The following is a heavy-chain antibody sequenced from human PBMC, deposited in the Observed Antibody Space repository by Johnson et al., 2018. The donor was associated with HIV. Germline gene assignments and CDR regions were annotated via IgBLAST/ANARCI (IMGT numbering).Heavy chain of an antibody. CDR3: ARPVPDYYDSSGYYSAAFDI. CDR2: ISYDGSNK. D-gene: IGHD3-22*01. CDR1: GFTFSSYA. V-gene: IGHV3-30-3*01. J-gene: IGHJ3*02. Sequence: QVQLVESGGGVVQPGRSLRLSCAASGFTFSSYAMHWVRQAPGKGLEWVAVISYDGSNKYYADSVKGRFTISRDNSKNTLYLQINSLRAEDTAVYYCARPVPDYYDSSGYYSAAFDIWGQGTMVTVSS.